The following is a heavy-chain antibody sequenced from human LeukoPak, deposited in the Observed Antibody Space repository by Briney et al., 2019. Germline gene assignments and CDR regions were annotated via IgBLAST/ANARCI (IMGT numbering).Heavy chain of an antibody. D-gene: IGHD5-18*01. Sequence: PGGSLRLSCAASGFTFRLFAMHWVRQAPGKGLECVAVTTFDGRNNYYAESVKGRFNISRDNSKKTLYLEMKSLRAEDTAVYYCARDFSDVDTVPPGWGQGTLVIVSS. V-gene: IGHV3-30*04. CDR2: TTFDGRNN. J-gene: IGHJ4*02. CDR1: GFTFRLFA. CDR3: ARDFSDVDTVPPG.